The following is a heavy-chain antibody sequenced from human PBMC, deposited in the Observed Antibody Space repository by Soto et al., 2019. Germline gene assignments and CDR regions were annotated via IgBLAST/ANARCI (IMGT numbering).Heavy chain of an antibody. J-gene: IGHJ4*02. D-gene: IGHD2-2*02. Sequence: QVQLVQSGAEVKTPGSSLKVSCKVSGSRFSNYVISWVRQAPGHGLEWLGRITTIFNSTKYAQSFQGRVTITADKSTSTAYLELSSLRSDDTAVYYCAREGRGKKAGYNGLVSLGYWGQGTLVTVSS. V-gene: IGHV1-69*06. CDR3: AREGRGKKAGYNGLVSLGY. CDR1: GSRFSNYV. CDR2: ITTIFNST.